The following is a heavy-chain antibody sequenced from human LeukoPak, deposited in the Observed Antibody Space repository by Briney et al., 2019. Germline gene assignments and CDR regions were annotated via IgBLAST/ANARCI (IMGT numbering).Heavy chain of an antibody. Sequence: SETLSLTCTVSGGSISSSSYYWGWIRQPPGKGLEWIGSIYYSGSTYYNPSLKSRVTISVDTSKNQFSLKLSSVTAADTDVYYCAREQFRYYGSGSEIDYWGQGTLVTVSS. D-gene: IGHD3-10*01. CDR1: GGSISSSSYY. CDR2: IYYSGST. J-gene: IGHJ4*02. V-gene: IGHV4-39*07. CDR3: AREQFRYYGSGSEIDY.